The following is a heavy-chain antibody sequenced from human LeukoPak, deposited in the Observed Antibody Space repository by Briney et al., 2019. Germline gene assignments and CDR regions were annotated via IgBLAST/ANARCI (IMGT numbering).Heavy chain of an antibody. V-gene: IGHV4-59*01. Sequence: PSETLSLTCTVSGGSISSYYWSWIRQPPGKGLEWIGYIYYSGSTNYNPSLKSRVTISVDTSKNQFSLKLSSVTAADTAVYYCARGPHIVVVPAAAFDPWGQGTLVTASS. CDR3: ARGPHIVVVPAAAFDP. CDR1: GGSISSYY. J-gene: IGHJ5*02. D-gene: IGHD2-2*01. CDR2: IYYSGST.